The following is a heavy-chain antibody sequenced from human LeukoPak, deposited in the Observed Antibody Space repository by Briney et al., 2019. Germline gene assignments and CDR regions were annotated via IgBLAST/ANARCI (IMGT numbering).Heavy chain of an antibody. CDR3: ARRSAAKDAFDI. V-gene: IGHV3-74*01. CDR2: INSDGSST. J-gene: IGHJ3*02. Sequence: PGGSLRLSCAASGFTFSSHWMHWVRQAPGEGLVWVSRINSDGSSTTYADSVKGRFTISRDNAKNTLYLQMNSLRAEDTAVYYCARRSAAKDAFDIWGQGTMVTVSS. D-gene: IGHD6-25*01. CDR1: GFTFSSHW.